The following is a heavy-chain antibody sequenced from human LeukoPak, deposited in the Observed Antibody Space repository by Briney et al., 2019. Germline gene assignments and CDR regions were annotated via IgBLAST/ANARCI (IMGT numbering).Heavy chain of an antibody. CDR2: ISVSGGST. CDR3: ARNYYDSSAYYYFDY. V-gene: IGHV3-23*01. Sequence: GVSLRLSCAASGFTFSTCAMGWVRQAPGKGLGWVSAISVSGGSTFYADSVKGRFTISRDNSKNTLYLQMNSLRAEDTAVYYCARNYYDSSAYYYFDYWGQGTLVTVSS. D-gene: IGHD3-22*01. J-gene: IGHJ4*02. CDR1: GFTFSTCA.